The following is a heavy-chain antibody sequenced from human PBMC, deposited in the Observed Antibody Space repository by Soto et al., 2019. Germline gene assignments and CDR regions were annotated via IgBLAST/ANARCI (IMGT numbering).Heavy chain of an antibody. CDR2: ISWNSGSI. CDR1: GFTFDDYA. V-gene: IGHV3-9*01. Sequence: PGGSLRLSCAASGFTFDDYAMHWVRQAPGKGLEWVSGISWNSGSIGYADSVKGRFTISRDNAKNSLYLQMNSLRAEDTASYYCAKDRAARRVNWFDPWGQGTLVTVSS. CDR3: AKDRAARRVNWFDP. D-gene: IGHD6-6*01. J-gene: IGHJ5*02.